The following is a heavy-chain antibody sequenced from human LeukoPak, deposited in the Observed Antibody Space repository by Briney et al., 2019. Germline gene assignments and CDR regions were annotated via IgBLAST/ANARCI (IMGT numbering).Heavy chain of an antibody. CDR1: GGSIRSDF. Sequence: SETLSLTCTVSGGSIRSDFLNWIRQPPGKGLEWIGHIYNSGSTNYNPYLKSRVTISLQTSKNQFSLKLSAVTAADTAVCYCARQRGGPNSEFDYWGQGTLGTVSS. CDR3: ARQRGGPNSEFDY. V-gene: IGHV4-59*08. J-gene: IGHJ4*02. D-gene: IGHD4/OR15-4a*01. CDR2: IYNSGST.